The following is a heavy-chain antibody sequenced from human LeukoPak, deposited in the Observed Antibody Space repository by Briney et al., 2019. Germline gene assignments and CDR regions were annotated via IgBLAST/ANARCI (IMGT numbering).Heavy chain of an antibody. CDR3: ARHWVVVTATKVDWFDP. D-gene: IGHD2-21*02. CDR1: GGSISSSSYY. J-gene: IGHJ5*02. V-gene: IGHV4-39*01. Sequence: SETLSLTCTVSGGSISSSSYYWGWIRQPPGKGLEWIGSIYYSGSTYYNPSLKSRVTISVDTSKNQFSLKLSSVTAADTAVYYCARHWVVVTATKVDWFDPWGQGTLVTVSS. CDR2: IYYSGST.